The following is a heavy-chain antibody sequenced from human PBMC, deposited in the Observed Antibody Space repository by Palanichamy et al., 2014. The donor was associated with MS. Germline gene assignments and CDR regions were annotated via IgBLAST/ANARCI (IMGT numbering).Heavy chain of an antibody. D-gene: IGHD3-22*01. CDR3: ARSGYYYPFDY. V-gene: IGHV3-66*01. Sequence: EVQLVESGGGLVQPGGSLRLSCAASGFIVTSNYMSWVRQAPGKGLEWVSVIYSDGITSYADSVKGRFTISRDNSKNTLYLQMNSLRVEDTAVYYCARSGYYYPFDYWGQGTLVTVSS. J-gene: IGHJ4*02. CDR2: IYSDGIT. CDR1: GFIVTSNY.